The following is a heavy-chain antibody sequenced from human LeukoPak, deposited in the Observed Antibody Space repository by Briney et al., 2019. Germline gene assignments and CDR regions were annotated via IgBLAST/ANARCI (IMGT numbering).Heavy chain of an antibody. CDR3: ARLADYYDSSGSAS. V-gene: IGHV1-2*02. J-gene: IGHJ5*02. D-gene: IGHD3-22*01. CDR1: GYTFTGYY. Sequence: ASVKVSCKASGYTFTGYYMHWVRQAPGQGLEWMGWINPNSGGTNYAQQFQGRVTMTRDTSISTAYMELSRLKSDDTAVYYCARLADYYDSSGSASWGQGTLVTVSS. CDR2: INPNSGGT.